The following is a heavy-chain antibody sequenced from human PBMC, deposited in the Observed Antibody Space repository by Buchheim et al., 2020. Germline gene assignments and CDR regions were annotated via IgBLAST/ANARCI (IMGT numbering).Heavy chain of an antibody. Sequence: QVQLVQSGAEVKKPGASVKVSCKASGYTFTSYDINWVRQATGQGLEWMGWMNPNSGNTGYAQKFQGRVTMTRNTSISTASMELSSLRSEDTAVYYCARYWGGVRGVIYYYYGMDVWGQGTT. J-gene: IGHJ6*02. V-gene: IGHV1-8*01. D-gene: IGHD3-10*01. CDR2: MNPNSGNT. CDR3: ARYWGGVRGVIYYYYGMDV. CDR1: GYTFTSYD.